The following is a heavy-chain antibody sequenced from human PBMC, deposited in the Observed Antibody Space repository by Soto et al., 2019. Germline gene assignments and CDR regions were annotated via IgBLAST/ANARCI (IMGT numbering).Heavy chain of an antibody. CDR2: IYSTGNT. D-gene: IGHD6-13*01. Sequence: SDTLSLTYTVSGDSIRIISFWGWIRQPPGKGLEWIGSIYSTGNTYYNPSLNSQVTISVDTSKNQFSLNVISVTAADAAVYYCRRSSRYSTDVWGQGTTVT. V-gene: IGHV4-39*01. J-gene: IGHJ6*02. CDR3: RRSSRYSTDV. CDR1: GDSIRIISF.